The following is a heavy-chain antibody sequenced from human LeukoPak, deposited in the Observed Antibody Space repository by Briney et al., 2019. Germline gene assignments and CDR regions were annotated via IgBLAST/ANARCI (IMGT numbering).Heavy chain of an antibody. CDR2: ISGSGGST. CDR3: ANQVCTIFGMVIGFCYFDY. D-gene: IGHD3-3*01. J-gene: IGHJ4*02. V-gene: IGHV3-23*01. Sequence: GGSLRLSCAASGFTFSSYAMSWVRQAPGKGLEWVSAISGSGGSTYYADSVKGRFTISRDNSKNTLYLQMNSLRAEDTAVYYCANQVCTIFGMVIGFCYFDYWGQGTLVTVSS. CDR1: GFTFSSYA.